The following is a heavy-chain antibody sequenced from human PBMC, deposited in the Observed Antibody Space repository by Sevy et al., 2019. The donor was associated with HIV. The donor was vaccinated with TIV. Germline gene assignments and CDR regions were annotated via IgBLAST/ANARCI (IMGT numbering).Heavy chain of an antibody. J-gene: IGHJ6*02. CDR2: IRYDGTNK. CDR3: AKGPHPAVTTSYGMDV. CDR1: GFTFMEYA. V-gene: IGHV3-30*02. Sequence: GGSLRLSCAASGFTFMEYAMHWVRQAPGKGLEWLTFIRYDGTNKYYTDSVRGRFTISRDNSKNTLYLQMNSLRGEDTAVYYCAKGPHPAVTTSYGMDVWGQGTTVTVSS. D-gene: IGHD4-17*01.